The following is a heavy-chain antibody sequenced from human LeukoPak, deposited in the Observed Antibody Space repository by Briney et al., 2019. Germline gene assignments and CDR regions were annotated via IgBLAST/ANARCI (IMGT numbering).Heavy chain of an antibody. CDR2: IYYTGST. CDR3: ARHKSFDYLSPIGY. V-gene: IGHV4-39*01. CDR1: GGSVSSSRYY. D-gene: IGHD3-9*01. J-gene: IGHJ4*02. Sequence: AETLCLTCPVSGGSVSSSRYYWGWIRQPPGKGLEWIGSIYYTGSTYYKPALRSRVTISVDASKNQIPLKLSSVPAADTAVYFCARHKSFDYLSPIGYWGQGTLVTVSS.